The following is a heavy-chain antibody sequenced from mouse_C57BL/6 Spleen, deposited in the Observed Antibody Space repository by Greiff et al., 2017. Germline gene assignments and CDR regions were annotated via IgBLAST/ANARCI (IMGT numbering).Heavy chain of an antibody. D-gene: IGHD3-2*02. CDR3: ERGEGSSGHVWFAY. Sequence: QVQLQQPGAELVKPGASVKLSCKASGYTFTSYWMHWVKQRPGQGLEWIGMIHPNSGSTNYNEKFKSTATLPVDKSSSTAYMKLSSLTSVESAVDFCERGEGSSGHVWFAYWGQGTLVTVSA. CDR1: GYTFTSYW. J-gene: IGHJ3*01. V-gene: IGHV1-64*01. CDR2: IHPNSGST.